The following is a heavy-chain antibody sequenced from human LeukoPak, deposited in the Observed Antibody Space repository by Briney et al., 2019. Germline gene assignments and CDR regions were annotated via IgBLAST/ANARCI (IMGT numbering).Heavy chain of an antibody. CDR2: IDHSGRT. J-gene: IGHJ3*02. CDR1: GGSFSGYY. Sequence: SETLSLTCAVYGGSFSGYYWSWIRQPPGKGLEWIGEIDHSGRTNSNASLKSRVTLSVDMSKNQFSLRLSSVTAADTAVYYCARGWGAEVAFDIWGQGTMVTVSS. D-gene: IGHD3-16*01. V-gene: IGHV4-34*01. CDR3: ARGWGAEVAFDI.